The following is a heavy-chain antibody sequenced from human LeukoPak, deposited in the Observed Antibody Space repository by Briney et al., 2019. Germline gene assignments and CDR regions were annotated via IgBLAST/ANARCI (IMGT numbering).Heavy chain of an antibody. J-gene: IGHJ5*02. CDR1: GGSISSSSYY. CDR2: IYYSGST. V-gene: IGHV4-39*01. CDR3: ARHRKWYSSSWYRGFYWFDP. D-gene: IGHD6-13*01. Sequence: PSETLSLTCTVSGGSISSSSYYWGWIRQPPGKGLEWIGSIYYSGSTYYNPSLKSRVTISVDTSKNQFSLKLSSVTAADTAVHYCARHRKWYSSSWYRGFYWFDPWGQGTLVTVSS.